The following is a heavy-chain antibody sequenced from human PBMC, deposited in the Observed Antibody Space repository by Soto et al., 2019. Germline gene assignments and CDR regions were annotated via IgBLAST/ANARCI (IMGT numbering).Heavy chain of an antibody. Sequence: EVQLVESGGGLVKPGGSLRLSCAASGFAFSDAWIHWVRQAPGQGLEWVGRIKSNADGETTAYAAPGIGSITISRDDYKNTLVQQLISSKIEDEAVYYCCAIRGGTTIFGVDNRLDYWGQGTLVTVSS. J-gene: IGHJ4*02. CDR3: CAIRGGTTIFGVDNRLDY. D-gene: IGHD3-3*01. CDR2: IKSNADGETT. V-gene: IGHV3-15*07. CDR1: GFAFSDAW.